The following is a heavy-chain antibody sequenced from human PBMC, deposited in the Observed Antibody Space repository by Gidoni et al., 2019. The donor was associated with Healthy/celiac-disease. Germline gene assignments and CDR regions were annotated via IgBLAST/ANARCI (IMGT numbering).Heavy chain of an antibody. D-gene: IGHD2-15*01. Sequence: EVQLVESGGGLVKPGGSLRLSCAASGFTFSSHSMNWVRQAPGKGLEWVSSISSSSSYIYYADSVKGRFTISRDNAKNSLYLQMNSLRAEDTAVYYCARSSLGYCSGGSCYSVPFDYWGQGTLVTVSS. CDR3: ARSSLGYCSGGSCYSVPFDY. V-gene: IGHV3-21*01. CDR2: ISSSSSYI. J-gene: IGHJ4*02. CDR1: GFTFSSHS.